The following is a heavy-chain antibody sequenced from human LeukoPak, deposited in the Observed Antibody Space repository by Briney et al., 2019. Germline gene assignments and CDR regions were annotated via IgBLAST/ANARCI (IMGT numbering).Heavy chain of an antibody. D-gene: IGHD1-26*01. J-gene: IGHJ3*02. CDR3: ARVRGGSGRSYAADAFDI. CDR1: GFTFSNCW. Sequence: GGSLRLSCAASGFTFSNCWMHWVRQAPGKGLVWVSRIYNDGSSTSYADSVKGRFTISRDNAKSTLYLQMNSLRAEDTAVYYCARVRGGSGRSYAADAFDIWGQGTMVTVSS. CDR2: IYNDGSST. V-gene: IGHV3-74*01.